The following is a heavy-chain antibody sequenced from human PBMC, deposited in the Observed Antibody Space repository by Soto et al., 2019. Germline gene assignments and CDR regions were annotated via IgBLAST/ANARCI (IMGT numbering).Heavy chain of an antibody. CDR2: ISSSSSTI. J-gene: IGHJ2*01. CDR3: ARDSSDCSGGSCYYWYFDL. D-gene: IGHD2-15*01. Sequence: GGSLRLSCAASGFTFSSYSMNWVRQAPGKGLEWVSYISSSSSTIYYADSVKGRFTISRDNAKNSLYLQMNSLRDEDTAVYYCARDSSDCSGGSCYYWYFDLWGRGTLVTVSS. CDR1: GFTFSSYS. V-gene: IGHV3-48*02.